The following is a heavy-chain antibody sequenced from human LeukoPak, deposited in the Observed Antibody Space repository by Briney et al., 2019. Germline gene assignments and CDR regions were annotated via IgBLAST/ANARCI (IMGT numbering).Heavy chain of an antibody. CDR2: IYPRDGST. CDR3: ARDQEGFDY. J-gene: IGHJ4*02. V-gene: IGHV1-46*01. Sequence: ASVKVSCKASGYTFTSNYIHWVRQAPGQGLEWMGMIYPRDGSTSYAQKFQGRVTVTRDTSTSTVHVELSGLRSEDTAVYYCARDQEGFDYWGQGTPVTVSS. CDR1: GYTFTSNY.